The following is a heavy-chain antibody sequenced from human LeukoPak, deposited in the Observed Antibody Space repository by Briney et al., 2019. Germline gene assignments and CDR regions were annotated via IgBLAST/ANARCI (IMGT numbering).Heavy chain of an antibody. CDR3: ASPPDL. CDR1: GGSISSSSYY. Sequence: SETLSLTCTVSGGSISSSSYYWSWIRQPAGKGLEWIGRIYTSGSTNYNPSLKSRVTMSVDTSKNQFSLKLRSVTAADTAVYYCASPPDLWGQGTLVTVSS. V-gene: IGHV4-61*02. CDR2: IYTSGST. J-gene: IGHJ5*02.